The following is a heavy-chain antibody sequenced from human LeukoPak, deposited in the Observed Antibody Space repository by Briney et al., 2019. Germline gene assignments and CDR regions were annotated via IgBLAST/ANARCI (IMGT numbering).Heavy chain of an antibody. V-gene: IGHV4-39*01. CDR3: ARQPGLAAFDI. J-gene: IGHJ3*02. Sequence: SETLSLTCSVSPDSISSSSHYWGWIRQPPGWGLEWVGSIYYSGRTYYSPSLQSRVTISVDTSKNQYSLKLDSVTAADTAVFYCARQPGLAAFDIWGQGTLVTVSS. CDR2: IYYSGRT. CDR1: PDSISSSSHY.